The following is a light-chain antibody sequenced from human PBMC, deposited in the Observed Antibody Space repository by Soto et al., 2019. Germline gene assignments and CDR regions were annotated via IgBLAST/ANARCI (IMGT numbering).Light chain of an antibody. CDR1: SSDVGSYNL. V-gene: IGLV2-23*02. CDR2: GVS. Sequence: SVLTKVAYVYSSRRQSLPITKKKTSSDVGSYNLVSWYQQHPGKAPKLMIYGVSKRPSGVSKRFSGSKSGNTASLTISGLQAEDEADYYCCSYAGSSTYGFGTGTKVTVL. J-gene: IGLJ1*01. CDR3: CSYAGSSTYG.